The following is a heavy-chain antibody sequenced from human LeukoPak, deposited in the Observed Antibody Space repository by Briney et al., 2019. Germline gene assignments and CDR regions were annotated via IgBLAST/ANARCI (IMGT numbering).Heavy chain of an antibody. CDR2: INHSGST. J-gene: IGHJ4*02. CDR3: ARFTAAAEGFDY. Sequence: SETLSLTCAVYGGSFNGYYWSWIRQPPGKGLEWIGEINHSGSTNYNPSLKSRVTISVDTSKNQFSLKLSSVTAADTAVYYCARFTAAAEGFDYWGQGTLVTVSS. D-gene: IGHD6-13*01. V-gene: IGHV4-34*01. CDR1: GGSFNGYY.